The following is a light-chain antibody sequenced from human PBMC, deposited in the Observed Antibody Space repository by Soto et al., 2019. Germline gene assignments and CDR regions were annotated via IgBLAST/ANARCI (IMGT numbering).Light chain of an antibody. J-gene: IGKJ1*01. CDR3: QQYNNWPPWT. V-gene: IGKV3-15*01. CDR1: QSVSSN. Sequence: EIVMTQSPATLSVSPGERATLSCRASQSVSSNLAWYQQKPGQAPRLLIYGASTRATGIPATFSGSGSGTECPLTISSLQSEDFAVYYCQQYNNWPPWTFGQGTKVEIK. CDR2: GAS.